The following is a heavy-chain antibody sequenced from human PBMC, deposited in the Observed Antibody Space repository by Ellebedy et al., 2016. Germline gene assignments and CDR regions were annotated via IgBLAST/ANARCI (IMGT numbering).Heavy chain of an antibody. CDR3: AHRTTVTSVDY. D-gene: IGHD4-11*01. CDR2: IYWNDDK. Sequence: SGPTLVKPTQTLTLTCTLSGFSISTSGVVVGWIRQPPGKALEWLAFIYWNDDKRYSPSLKSRLTITKDTSKNQVVLTMTNMDPVDTATYYCAHRTTVTSVDYWGQGTLVTVSS. CDR1: GFSISTSGVV. V-gene: IGHV2-5*01. J-gene: IGHJ4*02.